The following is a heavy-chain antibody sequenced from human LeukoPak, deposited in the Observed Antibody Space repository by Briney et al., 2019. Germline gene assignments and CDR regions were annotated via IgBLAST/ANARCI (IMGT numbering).Heavy chain of an antibody. D-gene: IGHD3-10*01. J-gene: IGHJ3*02. CDR1: GDSINIDNYY. Sequence: PSETLSLTCTVSGDSINIDNYYWGWIRQPPGKGLEWIGIVYYSGSTYYSTSLKSRVTISVDTSKNQFSLKLSSVTAADTAVYYCARGMDGSGSLMADAFDIWGRGTMVTISS. CDR3: ARGMDGSGSLMADAFDI. V-gene: IGHV4-39*07. CDR2: VYYSGST.